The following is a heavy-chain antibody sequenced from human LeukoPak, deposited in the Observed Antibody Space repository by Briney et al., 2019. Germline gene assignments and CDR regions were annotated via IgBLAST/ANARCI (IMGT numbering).Heavy chain of an antibody. CDR2: ISPYNGNT. CDR1: GYTFRNYG. V-gene: IGHV1-18*01. D-gene: IGHD3-3*01. CDR3: ARDQEYYDFWSGYYNVLDY. J-gene: IGHJ4*02. Sequence: ASVKVSCKTSGYTFRNYGITWVRQIPGQGLEWMGWISPYNGNTNYAQKLQGRVTMTTDTSTSTAYMELRSLRSDDTAVYYCARDQEYYDFWSGYYNVLDYWGQGTLVTVSS.